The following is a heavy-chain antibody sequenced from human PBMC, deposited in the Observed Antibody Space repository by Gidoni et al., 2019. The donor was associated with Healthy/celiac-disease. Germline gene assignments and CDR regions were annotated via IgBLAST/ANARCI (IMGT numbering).Heavy chain of an antibody. V-gene: IGHV3-7*01. CDR1: GSTFSSYW. CDR2: IKQDGSEK. Sequence: EVQLVDSGGGLVQPGGSLRLSCAASGSTFSSYWMCWVRQAPGKGLEWVANIKQDGSEKYYVDSVKGRFTISRDNAKNSLYLQMNSLRAEDTAVYYCARDYSGYDSVDYWGQGTLVTVSS. J-gene: IGHJ4*02. CDR3: ARDYSGYDSVDY. D-gene: IGHD5-12*01.